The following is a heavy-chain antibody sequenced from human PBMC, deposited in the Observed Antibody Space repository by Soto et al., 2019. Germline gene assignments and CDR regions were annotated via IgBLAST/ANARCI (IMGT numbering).Heavy chain of an antibody. V-gene: IGHV3-21*01. CDR1: GFTFSSYS. Sequence: EVQLVESGGGLVKPGGSLRVSCAASGFTFSSYSMNWVRRAPGKGLEWVSSISGSSRYIYYADAVKGRFTISRDNAKNSLYLQMNSLRVEDTAVYYCATVTRSGWDWGQGTLVTVSS. J-gene: IGHJ4*02. D-gene: IGHD6-19*01. CDR3: ATVTRSGWD. CDR2: ISGSSRYI.